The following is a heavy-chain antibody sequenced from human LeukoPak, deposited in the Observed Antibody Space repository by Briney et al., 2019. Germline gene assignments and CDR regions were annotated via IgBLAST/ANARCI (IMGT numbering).Heavy chain of an antibody. CDR3: AKTPGHSSTWQFDF. D-gene: IGHD6-13*01. CDR2: INSDGSST. CDR1: GFTFSSNW. V-gene: IGHV3-74*01. Sequence: GGSLRLSCAASGFTFSSNWMHWVRQAPGKGLVWVSRINSDGSSTDYADSVKGRFTISRDNSKNTLYLQMNSLRAEHTAVYYCAKTPGHSSTWQFDFWGQGTLVTVSS. J-gene: IGHJ4*02.